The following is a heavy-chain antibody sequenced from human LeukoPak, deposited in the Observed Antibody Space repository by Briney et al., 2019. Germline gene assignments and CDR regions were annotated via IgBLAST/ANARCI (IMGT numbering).Heavy chain of an antibody. CDR3: AREKIGYYDSSGRGWFDP. CDR2: INHSGDT. D-gene: IGHD3-22*01. J-gene: IGHJ5*02. CDR1: GGSFSGYY. V-gene: IGHV4-34*01. Sequence: TPSETLSLTCAVYGGSFSGYYWGWIRQPPGKGLEWIGEINHSGDTNYSPSLESRVTISVDTSKNQFSLKLRSVTAADTAVYYCAREKIGYYDSSGRGWFDPWGQGTLVTVSS.